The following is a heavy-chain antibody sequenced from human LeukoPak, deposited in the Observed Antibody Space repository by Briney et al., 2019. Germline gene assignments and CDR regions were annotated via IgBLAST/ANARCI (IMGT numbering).Heavy chain of an antibody. V-gene: IGHV5-51*01. J-gene: IGHJ4*02. D-gene: IGHD2-15*01. CDR3: ARQYCSGGRCYSDY. CDR2: IYPGDSDS. CDR1: GYSFSSYW. Sequence: GESLKISCKGSGYSFSSYWIAWVRQMPGKGLEWMGIIYPGDSDSRYSPSFQGQVTMSADKSISTAYLQWSSLKASDTAMYYCARQYCSGGRCYSDYWGQGNRVTVSS.